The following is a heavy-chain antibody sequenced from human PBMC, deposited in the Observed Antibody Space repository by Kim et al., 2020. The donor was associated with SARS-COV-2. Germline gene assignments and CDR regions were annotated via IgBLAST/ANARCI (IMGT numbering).Heavy chain of an antibody. J-gene: IGHJ6*02. Sequence: STYDADCVKGRFTISRDNSKNTLYLQMNSLRAEDTAVYYCARDLDYYGMDVWGQGTTVTVSS. V-gene: IGHV3-53*01. CDR3: ARDLDYYGMDV. CDR2: ST.